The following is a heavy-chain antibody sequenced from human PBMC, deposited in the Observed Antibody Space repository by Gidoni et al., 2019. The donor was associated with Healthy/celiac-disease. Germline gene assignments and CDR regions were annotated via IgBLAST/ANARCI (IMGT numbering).Heavy chain of an antibody. CDR1: GFTFSSYA. Sequence: EVQLLESGGGLVQPGGSLIRPCAASGFTFSSYAMSWVRQAPGKGLEWVSAISGGGGSTYYADSVKGRFTISRDNSKNTLYLQMNSLRAEDTAVYYCAKDPGRYYFDYWGQGTLVTVSS. J-gene: IGHJ4*02. CDR3: AKDPGRYYFDY. V-gene: IGHV3-23*01. CDR2: ISGGGGST.